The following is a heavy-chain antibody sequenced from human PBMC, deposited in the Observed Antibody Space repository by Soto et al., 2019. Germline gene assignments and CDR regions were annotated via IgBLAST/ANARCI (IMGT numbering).Heavy chain of an antibody. CDR1: GGSISSGSYY. Sequence: SETLSLTCTVSGGSISSGSYYWGWIRQSPGKGLEWIGSIYYSGTTYYNPSLKSRVTISVDTLKNELSLKMSSVTAADTAVYYCASHSSGSYYYFDYWGQGTLVTVS. CDR3: ASHSSGSYYYFDY. J-gene: IGHJ4*02. V-gene: IGHV4-39*01. D-gene: IGHD1-26*01. CDR2: IYYSGTT.